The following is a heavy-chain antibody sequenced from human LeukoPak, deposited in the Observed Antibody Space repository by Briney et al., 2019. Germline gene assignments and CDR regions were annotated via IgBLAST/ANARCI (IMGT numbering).Heavy chain of an antibody. CDR2: ITPDGSFT. J-gene: IGHJ4*02. V-gene: IGHV3-74*01. Sequence: SVRQVPGKKKEWVSRITPDGSFTSYADSVKGRFTISRDNAKSTVSLQMNSLRAEDTAVYYCARDFSVVETPVVDFNHWGQGSLVTVSS. D-gene: IGHD4-23*01. CDR3: ARDFSVVETPVVDFNH.